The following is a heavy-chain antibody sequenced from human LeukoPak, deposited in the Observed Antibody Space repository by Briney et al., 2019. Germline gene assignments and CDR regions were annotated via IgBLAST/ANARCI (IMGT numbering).Heavy chain of an antibody. D-gene: IGHD4-17*01. CDR2: IKQDETEK. J-gene: IGHJ3*02. Sequence: PGESLRLSCTASGFTFSNFWMGWVRQAPGKGLEWVANIKQDETEKFYLGSVKGRFTISRDNAKNSLYLQMNSLRVEDTAVYYCAKSTARVTTGGAFDIWGQGTMVTVSS. CDR1: GFTFSNFW. CDR3: AKSTARVTTGGAFDI. V-gene: IGHV3-7*03.